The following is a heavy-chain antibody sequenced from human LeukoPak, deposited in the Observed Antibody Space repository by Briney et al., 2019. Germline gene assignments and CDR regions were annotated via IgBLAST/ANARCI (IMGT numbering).Heavy chain of an antibody. Sequence: LRLSCAAPGFTFSDYYMSWIRQPPGKGLEWIGSVYYTGSTSYSPPLKSRVTISVDTSKNQFSLRLNSVTAADTAVYYCARPLTAYSYFDYWGQGTLVTVSS. CDR3: ARPLTAYSYFDY. CDR1: GFTFSDYY. V-gene: IGHV4-38-2*01. J-gene: IGHJ4*02. D-gene: IGHD3-9*01. CDR2: VYYTGST.